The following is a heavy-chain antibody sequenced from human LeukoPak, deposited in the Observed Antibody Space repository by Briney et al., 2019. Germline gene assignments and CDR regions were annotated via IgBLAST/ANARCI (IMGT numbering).Heavy chain of an antibody. J-gene: IGHJ3*02. CDR3: TTVDYYDSSGYWGSGALGALDI. CDR1: GFTFTNAW. Sequence: PGGSLRLSCAASGFTFTNAWMSWVRQAPGKGLEWVGRIKSKTDGETTDYAAPVKGRFTMSRDDSKNTLYLQMNSLKTEDTAVYYCTTVDYYDSSGYWGSGALGALDIWGQGTMVTVSS. CDR2: IKSKTDGETT. V-gene: IGHV3-15*01. D-gene: IGHD3-22*01.